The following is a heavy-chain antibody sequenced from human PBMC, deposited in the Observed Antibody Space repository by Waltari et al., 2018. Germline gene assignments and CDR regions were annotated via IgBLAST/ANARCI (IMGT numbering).Heavy chain of an antibody. Sequence: QVQLQESGPGLVKPSQTLSLTCTVSGGSISSGDYYWSWIRQPPGKGLEWIGYIYYSGSTYYNPSLKSRVTISVDTSKNQFSLKLSSVTAADTAVYYCARDRIVVVPAAMVYYYYGMDVWGQGTTVTVSS. J-gene: IGHJ6*02. V-gene: IGHV4-30-4*01. CDR1: GGSISSGDYY. CDR3: ARDRIVVVPAAMVYYYYGMDV. CDR2: IYYSGST. D-gene: IGHD2-2*01.